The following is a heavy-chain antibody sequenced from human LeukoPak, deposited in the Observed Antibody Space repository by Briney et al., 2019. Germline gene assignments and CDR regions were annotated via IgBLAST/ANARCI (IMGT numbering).Heavy chain of an antibody. Sequence: GGSLRLSCAASGFTFSSYEMNWVRQAPGKGLEWVSYISSSGSTIYYADSVKGRFTISRDNAKNSLYLQMNSLRAEDTAVYYCAREVRYCSSTSCWFDPWGQRTLVTVSS. V-gene: IGHV3-48*03. CDR3: AREVRYCSSTSCWFDP. D-gene: IGHD2-2*01. CDR2: ISSSGSTI. J-gene: IGHJ5*02. CDR1: GFTFSSYE.